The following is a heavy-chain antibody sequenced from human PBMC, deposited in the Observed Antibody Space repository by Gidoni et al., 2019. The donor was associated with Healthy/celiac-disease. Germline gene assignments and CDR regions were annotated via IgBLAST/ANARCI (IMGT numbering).Heavy chain of an antibody. Sequence: QVQLVQSGAEVKKPGASVKVSCKASGYTFTSSDINWVRQATGQGLEWMGWMNPNSGNTGYAQKFQGRVTMTRNTSISTAYMELSSLRSEDTAVYYCARGEGQPTPDYYDSSGQGYWFDPWGQGTLVTVSS. CDR1: GYTFTSSD. V-gene: IGHV1-8*01. J-gene: IGHJ5*02. D-gene: IGHD3-22*01. CDR2: MNPNSGNT. CDR3: ARGEGQPTPDYYDSSGQGYWFDP.